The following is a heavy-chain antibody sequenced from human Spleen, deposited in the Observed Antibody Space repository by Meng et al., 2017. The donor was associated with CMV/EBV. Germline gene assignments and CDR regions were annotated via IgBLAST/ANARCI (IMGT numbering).Heavy chain of an antibody. CDR1: GYIFSSYW. CDR3: ARHQAAAQVYYYYYGMDV. Sequence: GGSLRLSCQGSGYIFSSYWIGWVRHMPGKGLEWVGIIYPGDSDTRYNPSFQGQVTLSADRSNGTAYLQWRSLKASDTAMYYCARHQAAAQVYYYYYGMDVWGQGTTVTVSS. V-gene: IGHV5-51*01. D-gene: IGHD6-13*01. J-gene: IGHJ6*02. CDR2: IYPGDSDT.